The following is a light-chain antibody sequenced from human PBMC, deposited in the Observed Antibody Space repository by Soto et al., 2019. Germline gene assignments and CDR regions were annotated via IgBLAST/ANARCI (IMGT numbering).Light chain of an antibody. V-gene: IGLV2-14*01. J-gene: IGLJ3*02. CDR2: EVS. CDR3: CSYAGNGAWV. CDR1: SNDIGGYNY. Sequence: QSVLTQPASVSGSPGQSITISCTGTSNDIGGYNYVSWLQQHPGEAPKLIIYEVSNRPSGVSNRFSGSKSGNTASLTISGLQAEDEGDFFCCSYAGNGAWVFGGGTKLTVL.